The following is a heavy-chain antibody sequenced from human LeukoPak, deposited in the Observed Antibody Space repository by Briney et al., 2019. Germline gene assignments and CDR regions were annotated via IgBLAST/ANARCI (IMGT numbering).Heavy chain of an antibody. CDR2: ISGDGTNK. CDR1: GFFFSSYC. Sequence: GGSLRLSCEASGFFFSSYCMHWVRQAPGKGLEWPAVISGDGTNKYYAESVKGRFTISRDNSKTTVLVQLNSLRVEDTAVYYCARCRENDFWSGSPVDHWGQGTLVTVSS. V-gene: IGHV3-30-3*01. J-gene: IGHJ4*02. CDR3: ARCRENDFWSGSPVDH. D-gene: IGHD3-3*01.